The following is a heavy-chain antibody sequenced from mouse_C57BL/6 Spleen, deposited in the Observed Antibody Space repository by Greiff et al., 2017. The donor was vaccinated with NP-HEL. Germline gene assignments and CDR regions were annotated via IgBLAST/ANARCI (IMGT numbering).Heavy chain of an antibody. V-gene: IGHV1-53*01. J-gene: IGHJ3*01. Sequence: VQLQQSGTELVKPGASVKLSCKASGYTFTSYWMHWVKQRPGQGLEWIGNINPSNGGTNYNEKFKSKATLTVDKSSSTAYMQLSSLTSEDSAVYYCARGYYGNYAWFAYWGQGTLVTVSA. CDR3: ARGYYGNYAWFAY. D-gene: IGHD2-1*01. CDR2: INPSNGGT. CDR1: GYTFTSYW.